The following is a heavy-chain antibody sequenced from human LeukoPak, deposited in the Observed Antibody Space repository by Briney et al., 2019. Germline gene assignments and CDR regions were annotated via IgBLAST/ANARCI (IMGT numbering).Heavy chain of an antibody. Sequence: SVKVSCKASGGTFSSYAVSWVRQAPGQGLEWMGGIIPIFGTANYAQKFQGRVTITADESTSTADMELSSLRSEDTAVYYCARDQFGDSSGYYYFYYYGMDVWGQGTTVTVSS. V-gene: IGHV1-69*13. J-gene: IGHJ6*02. D-gene: IGHD3-22*01. CDR3: ARDQFGDSSGYYYFYYYGMDV. CDR2: IIPIFGTA. CDR1: GGTFSSYA.